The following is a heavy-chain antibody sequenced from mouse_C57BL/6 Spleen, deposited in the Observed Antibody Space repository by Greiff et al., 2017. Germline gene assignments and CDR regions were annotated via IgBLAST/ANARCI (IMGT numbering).Heavy chain of an antibody. CDR1: GFSFSTSNMG. D-gene: IGHD2-2*01. CDR3: AQIGGYDWAMDY. J-gene: IGHJ4*01. CDR2: ICWSDDK. V-gene: IGHV8-5*01. Sequence: QVTLKESGPGILQPSQTLSLTCSFSGFSFSTSNMGLVWLRQPSGMGLVWLAHICWSDDKYYNPFLKSRLTISKDTSNTQIFLKITSVDTADTATYYYAQIGGYDWAMDYWGQGTSVTVSS.